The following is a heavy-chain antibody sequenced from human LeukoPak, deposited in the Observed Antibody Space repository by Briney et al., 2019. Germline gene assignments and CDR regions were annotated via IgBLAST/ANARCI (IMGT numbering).Heavy chain of an antibody. CDR1: GGSISSSSYY. CDR2: IYYSGST. Sequence: SETLSLTCTVSGGSISSSSYYWGWIRQPPGKGLEWIGSIYYSGSTYYNPSLKSRVTISVDTSKNQFSLKLSSVTAADTAVYYCARRYQLLSPAFDPWGQGTLVTVSS. D-gene: IGHD2-2*01. J-gene: IGHJ5*02. CDR3: ARRYQLLSPAFDP. V-gene: IGHV4-39*01.